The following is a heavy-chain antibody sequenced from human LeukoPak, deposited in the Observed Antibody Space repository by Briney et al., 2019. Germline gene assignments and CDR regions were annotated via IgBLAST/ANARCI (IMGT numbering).Heavy chain of an antibody. V-gene: IGHV3-7*01. J-gene: IGHJ4*02. CDR3: ARSGSGYFDY. CDR2: IKQDGSEK. Sequence: GGPLRLSCAASGITLSVYWMSWVRQAPGKGLEWVANIKQDGSEKYYRDSVQGRFTTSRDNAKNSLYLQMNSLRAEDTAVYYCARSGSGYFDYWGQGSLVTVSS. CDR1: GITLSVYW.